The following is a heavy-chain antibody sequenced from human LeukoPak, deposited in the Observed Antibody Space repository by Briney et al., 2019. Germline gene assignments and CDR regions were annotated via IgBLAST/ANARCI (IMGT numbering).Heavy chain of an antibody. D-gene: IGHD3-9*01. CDR1: GFTFSNYA. CDR2: ITGSGGNT. Sequence: GGSLRLSCAASGFTFSNYAMSWVRQAPGKGLEWVSAITGSGGNTYYADSVKGRFTISRDNSKNTVFLQMNSLRAEDTAVYYCAKWGDYGVLTGYYVSDYWGQGTLVTVSS. CDR3: AKWGDYGVLTGYYVSDY. V-gene: IGHV3-23*01. J-gene: IGHJ4*02.